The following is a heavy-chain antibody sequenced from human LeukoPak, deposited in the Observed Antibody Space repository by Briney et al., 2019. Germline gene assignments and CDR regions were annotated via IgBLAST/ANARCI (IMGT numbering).Heavy chain of an antibody. CDR3: ARQRWGEAGYSDY. CDR1: GGSISSSSYY. J-gene: IGHJ4*02. Sequence: PSETLSLTCTVSGGSISSSSYYWGWIRQPPGKGPEWIGSIYYSGSTYYNPSLKSRVTISVDMSKNQFSLKLSSVTAADTAVYYCARQRWGEAGYSDYWGQGTLVTVSS. V-gene: IGHV4-39*01. CDR2: IYYSGST. D-gene: IGHD3-16*01.